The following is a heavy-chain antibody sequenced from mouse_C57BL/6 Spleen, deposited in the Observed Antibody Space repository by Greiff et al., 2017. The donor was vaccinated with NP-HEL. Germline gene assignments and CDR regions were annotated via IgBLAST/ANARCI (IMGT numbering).Heavy chain of an antibody. CDR3: AREGSSYFDY. CDR1: GYAFSSYW. Sequence: VKLQESGAELVKPGASVKISCKASGYAFSSYWMNWVKQRPGKGLEWIGQIYPGDGDTNYNGKFKGKATLTADKSSSTAYMQLSSLTSEDSAVYFCAREGSSYFDYWGQGTTLTVSS. J-gene: IGHJ2*01. CDR2: IYPGDGDT. D-gene: IGHD1-1*01. V-gene: IGHV1-80*01.